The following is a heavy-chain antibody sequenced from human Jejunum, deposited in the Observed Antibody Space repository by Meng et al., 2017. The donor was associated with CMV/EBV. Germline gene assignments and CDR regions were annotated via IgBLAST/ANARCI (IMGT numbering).Heavy chain of an antibody. Sequence: QVQLVQSGTEVKKPCFSVKVSCKSSGGVFNNYALNWVRQAPGQGLEWMGGIIAVLKTPTYAQKFRGRLTITADESTGTTYMDLTSLTSEDTAVYYCARGFSNGYLPFDYWGQGTLVTVSS. D-gene: IGHD3-22*01. CDR2: IIAVLKTP. CDR3: ARGFSNGYLPFDY. V-gene: IGHV1-69*01. CDR1: GGVFNNYA. J-gene: IGHJ4*02.